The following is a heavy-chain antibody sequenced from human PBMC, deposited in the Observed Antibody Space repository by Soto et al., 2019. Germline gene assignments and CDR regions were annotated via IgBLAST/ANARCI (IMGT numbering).Heavy chain of an antibody. Sequence: EVQLVESGGGLVKPGGSLRLSCAASGFTFSSYSMNWVRQAPGKGLEWISSISSSSSYIYYADSVKGRFTISRDNAKNSQYLQMNSLRAEDAAVYYCARGEGGSSGYDYYYYYGMDVWGQGTTFTVSS. CDR2: ISSSSSYI. J-gene: IGHJ6*02. D-gene: IGHD3-22*01. V-gene: IGHV3-21*01. CDR1: GFTFSSYS. CDR3: ARGEGGSSGYDYYYYYGMDV.